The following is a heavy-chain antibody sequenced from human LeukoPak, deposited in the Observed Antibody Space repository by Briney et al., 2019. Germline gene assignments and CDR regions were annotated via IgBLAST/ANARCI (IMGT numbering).Heavy chain of an antibody. V-gene: IGHV4-39*01. CDR3: VCAPSRWSGYFQPLGMDV. D-gene: IGHD3-3*01. CDR1: GGSISSSSYY. CDR2: VYYSGST. J-gene: IGHJ6*02. Sequence: SETLSLTCTVSGGSISSSSYYWGCIRQPPGKGLEWIGSVYYSGSTYYNPSIKSRITISAATSKNQFSLKLSSVTAADTYFYYCVCAPSRWSGYFQPLGMDVWGRGTRVSVS.